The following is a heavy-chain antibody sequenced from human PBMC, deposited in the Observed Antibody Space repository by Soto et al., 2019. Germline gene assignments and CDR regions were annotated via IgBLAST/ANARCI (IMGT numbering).Heavy chain of an antibody. CDR1: GFTFSSYS. J-gene: IGHJ4*02. Sequence: PGGSLRLSCAASGFTFSSYSMSWVRQAPGKGLEWVSGFRSSGDDGTTYCADSVKGRFTISRDNSKNTLFLQMNSLRAEDTAIYYCAKKVNSGSGSQYFDYWGPGTLVTVSS. D-gene: IGHD3-10*01. CDR2: FRSSGDDGTT. V-gene: IGHV3-23*01. CDR3: AKKVNSGSGSQYFDY.